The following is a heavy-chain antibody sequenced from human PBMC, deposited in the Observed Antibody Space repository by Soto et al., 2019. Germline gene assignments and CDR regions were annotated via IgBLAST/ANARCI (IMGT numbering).Heavy chain of an antibody. Sequence: GESLKISCKGSGYSFTSYWIGWVRQMPGKGLEWMGIIYPGDSDTRYSPSFQGQVTISADKSISTAYLQWSSLKASDTAMYYCARRLYCSGGSCYSYYYYGMDVWAKGRRSPSP. V-gene: IGHV5-51*01. CDR2: IYPGDSDT. D-gene: IGHD2-15*01. J-gene: IGHJ6*02. CDR1: GYSFTSYW. CDR3: ARRLYCSGGSCYSYYYYGMDV.